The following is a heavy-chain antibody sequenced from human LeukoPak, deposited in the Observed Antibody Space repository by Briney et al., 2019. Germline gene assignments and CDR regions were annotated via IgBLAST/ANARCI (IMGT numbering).Heavy chain of an antibody. V-gene: IGHV4-38-2*02. D-gene: IGHD3-10*01. J-gene: IGHJ5*02. CDR3: ARGPRFGELLWHWFDP. CDR2: MYHSGST. Sequence: SETLSLTCTVSGYSISSGHYWGWIRQPPGEGLEWIGSMYHSGSTYYNPPLKSRVTISEDTSKNQFSLKLRSVTAAGTAVYYCARGPRFGELLWHWFDPWGQGTLVTVSS. CDR1: GYSISSGHY.